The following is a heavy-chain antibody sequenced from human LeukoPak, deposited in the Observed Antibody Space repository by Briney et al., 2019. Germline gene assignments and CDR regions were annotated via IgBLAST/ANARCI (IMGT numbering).Heavy chain of an antibody. CDR2: ISPHNGNT. V-gene: IGHV1-18*01. CDR1: GYTFSTYG. CDR3: ARDHLDIVPTIYSF. J-gene: IGHJ4*02. Sequence: ASVKVSCKASGYTFSTYGITWVRQAHGQGLEWLGWISPHNGNTNYAQKLQGRVTLTTDTSANTAYLELRSLRSDDTALYYCARDHLDIVPTIYSFWGQGTLVTVSS. D-gene: IGHD5-12*01.